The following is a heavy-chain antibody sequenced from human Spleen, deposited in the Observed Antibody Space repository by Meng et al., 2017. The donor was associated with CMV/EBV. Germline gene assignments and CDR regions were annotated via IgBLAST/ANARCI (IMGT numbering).Heavy chain of an antibody. CDR3: ARGAEDFVGNHYLRFP. J-gene: IGHJ5*02. V-gene: IGHV3-13*01. D-gene: IGHD1-14*01. CDR2: IGTAGDT. CDR1: GFTFSSYA. Sequence: GGSLRLSCAASGFTFSSYAMSWVRQAPGKGLEWVSAIGTAGDTYYPGSVKGRFTISRENAKKTLYLQMNSLRAEDTAVYYCARGAEDFVGNHYLRFPWGQGTLVTVSS.